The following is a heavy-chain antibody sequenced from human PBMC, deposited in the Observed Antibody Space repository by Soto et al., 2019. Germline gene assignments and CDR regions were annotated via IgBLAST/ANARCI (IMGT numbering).Heavy chain of an antibody. Sequence: GSLRLSCAASGFTVSSSYMSWVRQAPGKGLEWVSVIYSGGSTYYADSVKGRFTISRDNSKNTLYLQMNSLRAEETAVDYCASYSTRRYRDIGYWPHGGLVTVSS. J-gene: IGHJ4*01. V-gene: IGHV3-66*01. CDR1: GFTVSSSY. CDR2: IYSGGST. CDR3: ASYSTRRYRDIGY. D-gene: IGHD1-26*01.